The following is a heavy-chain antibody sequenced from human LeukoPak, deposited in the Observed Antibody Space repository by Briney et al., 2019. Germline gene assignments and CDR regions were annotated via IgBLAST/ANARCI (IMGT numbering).Heavy chain of an antibody. CDR2: INHGGST. J-gene: IGHJ4*02. V-gene: IGHV4-34*01. CDR3: ARWGSGWAYFDY. D-gene: IGHD6-19*01. Sequence: SDTLSLSCAVYAGSFSGYYWSWIRQPPVKGLESIGEINHGGSTNDHPSLKRRVTISVETAINRFSLKLSSGTRADTAVYYCARWGSGWAYFDYWGQGTLVTVSS. CDR1: AGSFSGYY.